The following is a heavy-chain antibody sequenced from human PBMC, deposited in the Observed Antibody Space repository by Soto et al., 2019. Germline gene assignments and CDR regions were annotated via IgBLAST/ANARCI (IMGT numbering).Heavy chain of an antibody. J-gene: IGHJ5*01. V-gene: IGHV3-33*03. Sequence: QVHLVESGGGVVHPGGSLKLSCTTSALTFDAYDMHWVRQAPGKGLEWVALIRYDGSAQFYGDSVRGRFSVSRDNSKNTLYLQLNSLRTDDTSFYFCVKQFTGQENWFESWGPGTLVTVSS. CDR3: VKQFTGQENWFES. CDR2: IRYDGSAQ. CDR1: ALTFDAYD.